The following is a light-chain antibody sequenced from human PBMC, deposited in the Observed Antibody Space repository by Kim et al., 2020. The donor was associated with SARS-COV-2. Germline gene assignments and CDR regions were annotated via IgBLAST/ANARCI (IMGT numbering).Light chain of an antibody. CDR3: QQYGGFSWT. V-gene: IGKV1-5*03. Sequence: ASVGDRVTITCRASQNIYDWLAWYQQKPGKAPNLLIYKASNLESGVPSRFSGSGYDTEFTLTISSLQPDDFATYYCQQYGGFSWTFGQGTKVDIK. CDR1: QNIYDW. CDR2: KAS. J-gene: IGKJ1*01.